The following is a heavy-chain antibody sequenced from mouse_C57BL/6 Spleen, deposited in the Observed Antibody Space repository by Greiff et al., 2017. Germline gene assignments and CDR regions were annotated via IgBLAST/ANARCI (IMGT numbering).Heavy chain of an antibody. CDR2: IHPNSGST. CDR3: ARGLLLFYYAMDY. V-gene: IGHV1-64*01. D-gene: IGHD2-3*01. CDR1: GYTFTSYW. J-gene: IGHJ4*01. Sequence: VQLQQPGAELVKPGASVKLSCKASGYTFTSYWMHWVKQRPGQGLEWIGMIHPNSGSTNYNEKFKSKATLTVDKSSSTAYMQLSSLTSEDSAVYYCARGLLLFYYAMDYWGQGTSVTVSS.